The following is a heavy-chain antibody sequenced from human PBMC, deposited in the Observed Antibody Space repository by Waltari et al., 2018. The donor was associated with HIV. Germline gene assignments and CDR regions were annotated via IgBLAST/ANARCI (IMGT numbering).Heavy chain of an antibody. D-gene: IGHD3-10*01. CDR2: IYYSGST. CDR3: AEDPLGFGYYGMNV. V-gene: IGHV4-30-4*01. Sequence: QVQLQESGPGLVKPSQTLSLTCTVSGGPISSGDYYWSWIRQSPGKGLEWIGHIYYSGSTYYNPSLKSRVTISVDTSKNQFSLKLSSVTAADTAVYYCAEDPLGFGYYGMNVWGQGTTVTVSS. CDR1: GGPISSGDYY. J-gene: IGHJ6*02.